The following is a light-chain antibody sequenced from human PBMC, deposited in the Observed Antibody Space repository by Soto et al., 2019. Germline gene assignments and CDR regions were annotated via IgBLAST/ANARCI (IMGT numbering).Light chain of an antibody. V-gene: IGKV3-11*01. CDR1: QTISSF. Sequence: EVVLTQSPATLSLSPGERATLSCRASQTISSFVAWYHQKPAQAPRLLIYEASKRATGIPARFSGTGSGTDFTLTISSLEPEDFAVYYCQQRSNWPPRYTFGQGTKLEIK. CDR3: QQRSNWPPRYT. J-gene: IGKJ2*01. CDR2: EAS.